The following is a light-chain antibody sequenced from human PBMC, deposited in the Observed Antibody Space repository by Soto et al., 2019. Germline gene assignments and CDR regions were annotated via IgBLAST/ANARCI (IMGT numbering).Light chain of an antibody. CDR2: VAS. J-gene: IGKJ2*01. Sequence: DTQMTQSPSSLSASVGDRVTITCRASQSINSYLNWYHQKPGKAPKVLISVASSFQSGVPSRFSGSGPGTDFTLTISSLQPEDSATYYCQQTYSIPYTFGQGTKLEIK. CDR3: QQTYSIPYT. V-gene: IGKV1-39*01. CDR1: QSINSY.